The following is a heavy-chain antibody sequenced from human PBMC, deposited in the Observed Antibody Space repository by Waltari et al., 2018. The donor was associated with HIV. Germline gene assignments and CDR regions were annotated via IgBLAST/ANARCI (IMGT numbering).Heavy chain of an antibody. V-gene: IGHV1-2*06. J-gene: IGHJ4*02. D-gene: IGHD3-22*01. Sequence: QVQLVQSGAEVKKPGASVKVSCKASGYTFTGYYMHWVRQAPGQGLEWMGRNNPNSGGTNYAQKFQGRVTMTRDTSISTAYMELSRLRSDDTAVYYCARDDTSGYYPPFDYWGQGTLVTVSS. CDR1: GYTFTGYY. CDR3: ARDDTSGYYPPFDY. CDR2: NNPNSGGT.